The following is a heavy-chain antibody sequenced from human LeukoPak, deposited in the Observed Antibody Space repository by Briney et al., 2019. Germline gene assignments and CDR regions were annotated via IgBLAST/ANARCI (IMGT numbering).Heavy chain of an antibody. CDR2: INPSGGST. CDR3: ARGGSLAAAPHRYYFDY. J-gene: IGHJ4*02. D-gene: IGHD6-19*01. CDR1: GYTFTSYY. V-gene: IGHV1-46*01. Sequence: ASVNVSCKASGYTFTSYYMHWVRQAPGQGLEWMGIINPSGGSTTYAQKFQGRVTMTRDTSTSTVYMELSSLRSEDTAVFYCARGGSLAAAPHRYYFDYWGQGTPVTVSS.